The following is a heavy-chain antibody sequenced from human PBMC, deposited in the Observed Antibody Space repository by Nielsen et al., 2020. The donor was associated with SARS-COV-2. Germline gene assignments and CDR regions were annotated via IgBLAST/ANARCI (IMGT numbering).Heavy chain of an antibody. CDR3: AKSSSDYQYYFEY. CDR2: IYSGDSRT. CDR1: GFTFNNYA. V-gene: IGHV3-23*03. D-gene: IGHD3-22*01. Sequence: GESLKISCAASGFTFNNYAMSWVRQAPGKGPEWVSVIYSGDSRTYYADSVKGRFSISRDNSKNTLYLQMNSLRAEDTAVYYCAKSSSDYQYYFEYWGQGILVTVSS. J-gene: IGHJ4*02.